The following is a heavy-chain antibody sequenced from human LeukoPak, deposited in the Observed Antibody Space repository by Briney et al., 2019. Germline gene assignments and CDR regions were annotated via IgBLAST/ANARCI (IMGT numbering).Heavy chain of an antibody. CDR1: GFTFSSYG. J-gene: IGHJ4*02. V-gene: IGHV3-23*01. D-gene: IGHD2-15*01. CDR3: AKGVVVVVTPAPFDY. Sequence: GGSLRLSCAAPGFTFSSYGMNWVRQAPGKGLEWVSSISGSGGSTLYADSVKGRFTISRDNSKNTLYLQMNSLRVEDTAVYYCAKGVVVVVTPAPFDYWGQGTLVPVSS. CDR2: ISGSGGST.